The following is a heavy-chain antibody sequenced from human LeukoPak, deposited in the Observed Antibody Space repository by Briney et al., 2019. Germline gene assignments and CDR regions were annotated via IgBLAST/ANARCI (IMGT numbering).Heavy chain of an antibody. CDR3: ARGPTRRITMICFYMDV. D-gene: IGHD3-22*01. CDR1: GGSFSGYY. V-gene: IGHV4-34*01. Sequence: SETLSLTCAVYGGSFSGYYWSWIRQPPGKGLEWIGEINHSGSTNYNPSLKSRVTISVDTSKNQFSLKLSSVTAADTAVYYCARGPTRRITMICFYMDVWGKGTTVTVSS. CDR2: INHSGST. J-gene: IGHJ6*03.